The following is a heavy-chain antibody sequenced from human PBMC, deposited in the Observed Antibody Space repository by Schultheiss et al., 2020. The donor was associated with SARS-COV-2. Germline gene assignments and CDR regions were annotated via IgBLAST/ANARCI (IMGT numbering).Heavy chain of an antibody. D-gene: IGHD6-6*01. J-gene: IGHJ6*02. Sequence: GGSLRLSCAASGFTFSSYGMHWVRQAPGKGLEWVSAISGSGGSTYYADSVKGRFTISRDNSKNTLYLQMNSLRAEDTAVYYCARAHSSSSVPFYGMDVWGQGTTVTVSS. CDR1: GFTFSSYG. CDR3: ARAHSSSSVPFYGMDV. CDR2: ISGSGGST. V-gene: IGHV3-23*01.